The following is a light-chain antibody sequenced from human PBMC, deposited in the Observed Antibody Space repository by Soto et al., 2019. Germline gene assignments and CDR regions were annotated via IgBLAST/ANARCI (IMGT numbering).Light chain of an antibody. J-gene: IGKJ5*01. CDR3: QQYGSSPPIT. V-gene: IGKV3-20*01. CDR2: GAS. CDR1: QSVSSSY. Sequence: EIVLTQSPGTLSLSPGERATLSCRASQSVSSSYLAWYQQKPGQAPRLLIYGASSRATGIPDRFSGSGSGTDCTLTISRLEPEDFAVYYCQQYGSSPPITFGQGTRLEI.